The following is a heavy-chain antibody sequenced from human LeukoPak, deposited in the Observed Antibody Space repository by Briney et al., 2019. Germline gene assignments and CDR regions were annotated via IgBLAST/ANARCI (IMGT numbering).Heavy chain of an antibody. Sequence: PSETLSLTCTVSGGSISSYYWNWIRQPPGKGLEWIAYMFYNVSTNYSPSLKSRVTISVDTSKNQFSLKLISVTAADTAVYFCARQGSGRAFDIWGQGTMVTVPS. J-gene: IGHJ3*02. CDR1: GGSISSYY. V-gene: IGHV4-59*08. CDR3: ARQGSGRAFDI. CDR2: MFYNVST.